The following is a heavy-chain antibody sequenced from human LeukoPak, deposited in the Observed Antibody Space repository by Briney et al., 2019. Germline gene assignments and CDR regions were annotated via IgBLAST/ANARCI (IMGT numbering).Heavy chain of an antibody. Sequence: GGSLRLSCAASGFTVSSSHMTWVRQTPGKGLEWVSVTYSGGNTDYADSVKGRFTISRDNSKNTLYLQMSSLRVEDTAIYYCARGRNYFPIDYWGQGTFVIVSS. CDR3: ARGRNYFPIDY. CDR2: TYSGGNT. D-gene: IGHD2/OR15-2a*01. CDR1: GFTVSSSH. V-gene: IGHV3-53*01. J-gene: IGHJ4*02.